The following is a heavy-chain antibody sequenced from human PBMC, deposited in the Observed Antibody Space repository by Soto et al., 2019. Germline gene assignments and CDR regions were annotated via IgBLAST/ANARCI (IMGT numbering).Heavy chain of an antibody. V-gene: IGHV3-21*06. CDR3: AKFTEPGYSSIWYYFEY. CDR2: ISSRSTNI. Sequence: GGSLRLSCVGSGFIFSGYSMAWVRQAPGRGLEWVASISSRSTNIDYADSVKGRFSISRDNANNLVSLQMSSLRGEDTALYYCAKFTEPGYSSIWYYFEYWGQGTPVTVSS. D-gene: IGHD2-2*01. J-gene: IGHJ4*02. CDR1: GFIFSGYS.